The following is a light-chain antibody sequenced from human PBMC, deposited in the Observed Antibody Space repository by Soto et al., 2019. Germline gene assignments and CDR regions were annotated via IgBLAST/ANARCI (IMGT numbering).Light chain of an antibody. CDR2: YDS. J-gene: IGLJ2*01. CDR3: QVWDSSSDHPV. CDR1: NIGSKS. V-gene: IGLV3-21*04. Sequence: SYELTQPPSVSVATGRTARITCGGNNIGSKSVHWYQQKPGQAPVLVIYYDSDRPSGIPERFSGSNSGNTATLTISRVEAGDEAYYYCQVWDSSSDHPVFGGGTKLTVL.